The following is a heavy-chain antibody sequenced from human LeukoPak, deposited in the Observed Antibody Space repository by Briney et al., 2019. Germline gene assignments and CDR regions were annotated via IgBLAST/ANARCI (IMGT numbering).Heavy chain of an antibody. CDR1: GYTFTSYG. V-gene: IGHV1-2*02. CDR2: INPNSGGT. Sequence: ASVKVSCKASGYTFTSYGISWVRQAPGQGLEWMGWINPNSGGTNYAQKFQGRATMTRDTSISTAYMELSRLRSDDTAVYYCARARYGDSIDYWGQGTLVTVSS. J-gene: IGHJ4*02. D-gene: IGHD4-17*01. CDR3: ARARYGDSIDY.